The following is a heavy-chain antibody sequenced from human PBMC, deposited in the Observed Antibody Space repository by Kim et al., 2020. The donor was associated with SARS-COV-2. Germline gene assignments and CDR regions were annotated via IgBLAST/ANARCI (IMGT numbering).Heavy chain of an antibody. J-gene: IGHJ4*02. D-gene: IGHD3-22*01. CDR1: GASISSGGYY. V-gene: IGHV4-31*03. CDR2: IYYTGST. CDR3: ARGGGYYDHPTL. Sequence: SETLSLTCTVSGASISSGGYYWSWIRQHPGKGLEWIGYIYYTGSTYYNPSLKSRVTISVDTSKNQFSLKLSSVTAADTAVYYCARGGGYYDHPTLWGQGTLVTVSS.